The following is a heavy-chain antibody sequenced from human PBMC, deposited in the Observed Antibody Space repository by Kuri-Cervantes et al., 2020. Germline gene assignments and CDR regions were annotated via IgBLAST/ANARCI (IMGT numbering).Heavy chain of an antibody. D-gene: IGHD5-12*01. V-gene: IGHV4-38-2*02. CDR1: GCSISSGYY. J-gene: IGHJ4*02. CDR2: IYHSGST. Sequence: SDTLSLTCTVSGCSISSGYYWGWIRQPPGKGLEWIGSIYHSGSTYYNPSLESRVTRSVDTSKNQFSLKLSSVTAADTAVYYCAVDSGGYAEHYWGQGTLVTVSS. CDR3: AVDSGGYAEHY.